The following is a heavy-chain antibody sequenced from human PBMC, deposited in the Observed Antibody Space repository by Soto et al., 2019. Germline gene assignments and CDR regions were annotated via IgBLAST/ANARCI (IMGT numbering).Heavy chain of an antibody. CDR1: GFTFSSYS. CDR3: ARDSDLMVYAPPHYILTGQPFDY. D-gene: IGHD2-8*01. V-gene: IGHV3-48*02. Sequence: PGGSLRLSCAASGFTFSSYSMNWVRQAPGKGLEWVSYISSSSSTIYYADSVKGRFTISRDNAKNSLYLQMNSLRDEDTAVYYCARDSDLMVYAPPHYILTGQPFDYWGQGTLVTVSS. J-gene: IGHJ4*02. CDR2: ISSSSSTI.